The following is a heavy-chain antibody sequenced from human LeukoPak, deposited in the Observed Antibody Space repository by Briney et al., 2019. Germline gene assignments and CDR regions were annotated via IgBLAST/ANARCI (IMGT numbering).Heavy chain of an antibody. CDR3: ARVPDWTYVPDY. V-gene: IGHV4-61*02. D-gene: IGHD3-16*01. CDR2: IKSSNT. CDR1: GGSISSDRFY. Sequence: PSETLSLTCTVSGGSISSDRFYWTWVRQPAGKGLEWIGRIKSSNTNYNPSLKSRVSISLDTSTNQFSLKLSSLTAADTAVYYCARVPDWTYVPDYWGQGNLVTVSS. J-gene: IGHJ4*02.